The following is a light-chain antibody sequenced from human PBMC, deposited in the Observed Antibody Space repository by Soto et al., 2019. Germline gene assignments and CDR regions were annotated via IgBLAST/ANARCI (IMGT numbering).Light chain of an antibody. Sequence: QSVLTQPPSTSGTPGQRVTISCSGSSSNIGSNHVYWYQQFPGMAPKLLMYRSDQRPTGVPDRFSGSKSGTSASLAISRLRSDAEGDYYRSTRDDSLSGVVFGGGTKLTVL. CDR3: STRDDSLSGVV. CDR1: SSNIGSNH. J-gene: IGLJ2*01. V-gene: IGLV1-47*01. CDR2: RSD.